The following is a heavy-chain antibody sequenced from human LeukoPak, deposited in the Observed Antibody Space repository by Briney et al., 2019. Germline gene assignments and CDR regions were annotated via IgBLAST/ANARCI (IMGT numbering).Heavy chain of an antibody. CDR3: ARDPHYTSNLDY. J-gene: IGHJ4*02. CDR2: INPNSGGT. CDR1: GYTFTSYY. V-gene: IGHV1-2*02. Sequence: GASVKVSCKASGYTFTSYYIHWVRQAPGQGLEWMGWINPNSGGTNYAQKFQGRVTMTRDTSISTAYMELSRLRSDDTAVYYCARDPHYTSNLDYWGQGTLVTVSS. D-gene: IGHD3-3*01.